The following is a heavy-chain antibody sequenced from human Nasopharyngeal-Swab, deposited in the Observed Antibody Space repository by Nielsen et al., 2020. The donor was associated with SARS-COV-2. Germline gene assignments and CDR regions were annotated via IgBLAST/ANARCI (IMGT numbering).Heavy chain of an antibody. CDR1: GFTFSNYN. CDR2: ISTTSGTI. CDR3: ARGSNYWDYYYYGMDV. J-gene: IGHJ6*02. D-gene: IGHD3-10*01. V-gene: IGHV3-48*02. Sequence: GESLKISCAASGFTFSNYNMNWVRQTPGKGLEWVSYISTTSGTIYYADSVKGRFTISRDNAKNSLYLQMNSLRDEDTAVYYCARGSNYWDYYYYGMDVWGQGTTVTVSS.